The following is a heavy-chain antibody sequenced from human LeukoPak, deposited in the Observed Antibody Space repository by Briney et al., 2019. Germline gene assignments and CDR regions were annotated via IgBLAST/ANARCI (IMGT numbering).Heavy chain of an antibody. CDR1: GFTFSSYE. J-gene: IGHJ3*02. V-gene: IGHV3-48*03. Sequence: PGGSLTLSCAASGFTFSSYEMNWVRQAPGKGLEWVSYISGSSTYYADSVRGRFTISRDNAKNSLYLQMNSLRAEDTAVYYCARCPRSSDAFDIWGQGTLVTVSS. CDR2: ISGSST. CDR3: ARCPRSSDAFDI.